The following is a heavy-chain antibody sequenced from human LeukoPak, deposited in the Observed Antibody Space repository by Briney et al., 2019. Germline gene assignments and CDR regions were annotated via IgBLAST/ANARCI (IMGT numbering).Heavy chain of an antibody. CDR1: GFTFISYS. V-gene: IGHV3-21*01. CDR3: ARGALGEIDY. CDR2: ISSSSSYI. D-gene: IGHD3-10*01. Sequence: GGSLRLSCAASGFTFISYSMNWVRQAPGKGLEWVSSISSSSSYIYYADSVKGRFTISRDNAKNSLYLQMNSLRAEDTAVYYCARGALGEIDYWGQGTLVTVSS. J-gene: IGHJ4*02.